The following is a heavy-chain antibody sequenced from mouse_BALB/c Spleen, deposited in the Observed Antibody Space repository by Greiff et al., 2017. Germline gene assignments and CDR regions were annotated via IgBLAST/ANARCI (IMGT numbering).Heavy chain of an antibody. J-gene: IGHJ4*01. Sequence: EVQLQQSGPELMKPGASVKISCKASGYSFTSYYMHWVKQSHGKSLEWIGYIDPFNGGTSYNQKFKGKATLTVDKSSSTAYIHLSSLTSEDSAVYYCAREVVDAMDYWGQGTSVTVSS. CDR3: AREVVDAMDY. CDR1: GYSFTSYY. V-gene: IGHV1S135*01. CDR2: IDPFNGGT. D-gene: IGHD1-1*01.